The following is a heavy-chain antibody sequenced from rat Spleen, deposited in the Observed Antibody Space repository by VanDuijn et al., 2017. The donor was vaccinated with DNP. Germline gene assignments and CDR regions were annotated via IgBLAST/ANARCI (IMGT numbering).Heavy chain of an antibody. V-gene: IGHV4-2*01. CDR1: GFSFNDYW. D-gene: IGHD1-11*01. CDR3: SKVGPYGGPDY. Sequence: EVKLVESGGGLVQPGRSLKLSCVASGFSFNDYWMGWARQAPGKGLEWIAEIKKDSSTINYSPSLRDYFTISRDNAQNTLYLQMNSLRSEDTATYYCSKVGPYGGPDYWGQGVMVTVSS. J-gene: IGHJ2*01. CDR2: IKKDSSTI.